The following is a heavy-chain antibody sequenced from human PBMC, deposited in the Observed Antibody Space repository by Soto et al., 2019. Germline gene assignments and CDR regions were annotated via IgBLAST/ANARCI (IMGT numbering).Heavy chain of an antibody. D-gene: IGHD3-9*01. CDR3: AKTRYFDWSNPVDY. V-gene: IGHV3-23*01. J-gene: IGHJ4*02. CDR2: ISGSGVST. CDR1: GFTFSSYA. Sequence: GGSLRLSCAASGFTFSSYAMSWVRQAPGKGLEWVSAISGSGVSTYYADSVKGRFTISRDNSKNTLYLQMNSLRAEDTAVYYCAKTRYFDWSNPVDYWGQGTMVTVSS.